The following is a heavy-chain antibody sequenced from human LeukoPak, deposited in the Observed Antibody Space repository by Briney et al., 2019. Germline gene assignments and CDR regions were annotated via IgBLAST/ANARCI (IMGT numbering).Heavy chain of an antibody. Sequence: GGSLRLSCGASGFYFDTYAMHWVRQAPGKGLEWVSLISDDGSRTSYANSVKGRFTVSRDNSKNSLYLQMNSLRTEDTALYYCAKDRTVTTVDYFDSWGQGTLVTVSS. D-gene: IGHD4-17*01. CDR1: GFYFDTYA. CDR3: AKDRTVTTVDYFDS. CDR2: ISDDGSRT. V-gene: IGHV3-43*02. J-gene: IGHJ4*02.